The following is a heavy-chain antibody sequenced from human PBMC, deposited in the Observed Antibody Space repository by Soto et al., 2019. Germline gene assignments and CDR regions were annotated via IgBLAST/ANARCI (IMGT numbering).Heavy chain of an antibody. CDR2: INAGNGNT. Sequence: QVQLVQSGAEVKKPGASVKVSCKASGYTFTSYAMHWVRQAPGQRLEWMGWINAGNGNTKYSQKFQGRVTITRDTSASTPYMELSSLRSEDTAVDFCARAPVAMYSSSSRDNWYFDRWGHGTLVTVSS. J-gene: IGHJ2*01. CDR1: GYTFTSYA. D-gene: IGHD6-6*01. V-gene: IGHV1-3*01. CDR3: ARAPVAMYSSSSRDNWYFDR.